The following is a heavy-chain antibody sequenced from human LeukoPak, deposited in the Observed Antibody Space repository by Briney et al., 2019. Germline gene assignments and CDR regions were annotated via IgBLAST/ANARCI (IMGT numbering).Heavy chain of an antibody. CDR1: GYTFTSYG. CDR2: MNPNSGNT. J-gene: IGHJ4*02. D-gene: IGHD3-22*01. Sequence: ASVKVSCKASGYTFTSYGISWVRQATGQGLEWMGWMNPNSGNTGYAQKFQGRVTMTRNTSISTAYMELSSLRSEDTAVYYCARGTYLSDYYDSSGFDYWGQGTLVTVSS. V-gene: IGHV1-8*02. CDR3: ARGTYLSDYYDSSGFDY.